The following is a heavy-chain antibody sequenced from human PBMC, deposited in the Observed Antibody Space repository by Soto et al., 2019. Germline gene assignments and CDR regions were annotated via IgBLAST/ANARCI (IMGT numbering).Heavy chain of an antibody. CDR3: ARTYGDYDDY. CDR2: IYNSGST. Sequence: SETLSLTCTVSGGSISSYYWTWIRQPPGKGLEWIGEIYNSGSTNYNPSLKSRVTISVDTSKNQFSLKLSSVTAADTAVYYCARTYGDYDDYWGQGTLVTVSS. CDR1: GGSISSYY. D-gene: IGHD4-17*01. V-gene: IGHV4-59*12. J-gene: IGHJ4*02.